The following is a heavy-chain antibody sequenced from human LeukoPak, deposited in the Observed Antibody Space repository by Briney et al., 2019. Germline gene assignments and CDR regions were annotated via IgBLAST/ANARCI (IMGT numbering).Heavy chain of an antibody. CDR2: ISSSSSYI. J-gene: IGHJ6*02. V-gene: IGHV3-21*01. Sequence: PGGSLRLSCAASGFTFSSYSMNWVRQAPGKGLEWVSSISSSSSYIYYADSVKGRFTISRDNAKNSLYLQMNSLRAEDTAVCYCASGILLWFGELFFPSEHYYGMDVWGQGTTVTVSS. CDR1: GFTFSSYS. CDR3: ASGILLWFGELFFPSEHYYGMDV. D-gene: IGHD3-10*01.